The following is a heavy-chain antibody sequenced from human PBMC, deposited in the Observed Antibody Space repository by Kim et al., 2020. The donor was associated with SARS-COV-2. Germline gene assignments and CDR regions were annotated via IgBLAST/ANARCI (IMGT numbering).Heavy chain of an antibody. D-gene: IGHD2-8*01. J-gene: IGHJ4*02. V-gene: IGHV3-30*01. Sequence: SVKGRFTISRDNSKNTLYLQMNSLRAEDTDVYYCARDPLRFVLMVYAPDYWDQGTLVTVSS. CDR3: ARDPLRFVLMVYAPDY.